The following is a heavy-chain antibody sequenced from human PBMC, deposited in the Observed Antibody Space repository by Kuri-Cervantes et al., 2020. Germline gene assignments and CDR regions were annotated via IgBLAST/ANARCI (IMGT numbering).Heavy chain of an antibody. CDR2: INPSVGST. Sequence: ASVKVSCKASGYTFTGYYMHWVRQAPGQGLEWMGIINPSVGSTSYAQKFQGRVTMTTDTSTSTVYMELSSLRTEDTAVYYCARARIELHASDYWGQGTLVTVSS. D-gene: IGHD5-18*01. CDR3: ARARIELHASDY. CDR1: GYTFTGYY. J-gene: IGHJ4*02. V-gene: IGHV1-46*01.